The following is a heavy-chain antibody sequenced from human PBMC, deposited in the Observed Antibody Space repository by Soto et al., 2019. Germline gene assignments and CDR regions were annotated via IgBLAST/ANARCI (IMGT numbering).Heavy chain of an antibody. CDR2: IYYSGTT. CDR3: AGAPDEYYFDP. V-gene: IGHV4-31*03. J-gene: IGHJ4*02. CDR1: GGSINTAGYF. Sequence: SETLSLTCSVSGGSINTAGYFWGWIRQRPAMGLEWIGYIYYSGTTYYNPSLKSRLTISLGTSNNQFSLTLTSMTAADTAVYYCAGAPDEYYFDPWGQGTLVTVSS.